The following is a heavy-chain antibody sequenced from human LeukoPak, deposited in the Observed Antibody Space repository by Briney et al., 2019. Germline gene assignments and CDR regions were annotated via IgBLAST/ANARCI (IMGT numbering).Heavy chain of an antibody. CDR1: GYTSTDYY. D-gene: IGHD3-22*01. CDR2: VDPEDGET. V-gene: IGHV1-69-2*01. J-gene: IGHJ5*01. CDR3: ARDEGYYDSSGSNWFDP. Sequence: GATVKISCKASGYTSTDYYMHWVQQAPGKGLEWMGRVDPEDGETIYAEKFQGRVTITADTSTDTAYMELSSLRSEDTAVYYCARDEGYYDSSGSNWFDPWGQGTLVTVSS.